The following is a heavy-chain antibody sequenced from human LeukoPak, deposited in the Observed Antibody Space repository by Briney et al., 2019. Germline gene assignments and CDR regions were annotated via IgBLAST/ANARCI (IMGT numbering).Heavy chain of an antibody. D-gene: IGHD3-22*01. CDR3: AKEERDSTGYCYDY. CDR1: GFTFASYA. Sequence: GGSLRLSCAASGFTFASYAMSWVRQAPGKGLEWVSAISGSGASTYYTDSVKGRFTISRDNPKNTLYLQMNSLRAEDTAVYYCAKEERDSTGYCYDYWGQGTLVTVSS. CDR2: ISGSGAST. V-gene: IGHV3-23*01. J-gene: IGHJ4*02.